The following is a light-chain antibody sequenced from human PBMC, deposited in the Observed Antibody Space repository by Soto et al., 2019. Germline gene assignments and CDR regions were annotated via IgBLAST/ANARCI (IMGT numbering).Light chain of an antibody. CDR1: QSVSSN. CDR2: VAS. J-gene: IGKJ4*01. V-gene: IGKV3-15*01. CDR3: QQYNGWPLT. Sequence: EIVMTQSPATLSVSPGERATLSCRASQSVSSNLAWYQQKPAQTPKLLIYVASTRATGIPARFSGSGSGTQFTLTISSPQSEDFAVYYCQQYNGWPLTFGGGTNVEFK.